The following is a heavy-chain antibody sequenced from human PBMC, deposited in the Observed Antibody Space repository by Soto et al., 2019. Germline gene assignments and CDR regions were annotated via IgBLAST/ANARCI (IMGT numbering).Heavy chain of an antibody. CDR2: IYYSGST. CDR1: GGSISSYY. CDR3: ARDRLKGGIAARARYFDL. D-gene: IGHD6-6*01. J-gene: IGHJ2*01. V-gene: IGHV4-59*01. Sequence: QVQLQESGPGLVKPSETLSLTCTVSGGSISSYYWSWIRQPPGKGLEWIGYIYYSGSTNYNPSLKSRVTISVDTSKNQFSLKLSSVTAADTAVYYCARDRLKGGIAARARYFDLWGRGTLVTVSS.